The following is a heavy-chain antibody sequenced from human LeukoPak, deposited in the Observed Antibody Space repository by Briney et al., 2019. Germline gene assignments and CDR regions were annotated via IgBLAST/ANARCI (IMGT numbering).Heavy chain of an antibody. D-gene: IGHD6-19*01. V-gene: IGHV4-4*02. J-gene: IGHJ4*02. CDR1: GGSISSSNW. Sequence: SETLSLTCAVSGGSISSSNWWSWVRQPPGKGLEWIGEIYHSGSTNYNPSLKSRVTISVDKSKNQFSLKLSSVTAADTAVYYCARGMYSSGLFFDYWGQGTLVTVSS. CDR2: IYHSGST. CDR3: ARGMYSSGLFFDY.